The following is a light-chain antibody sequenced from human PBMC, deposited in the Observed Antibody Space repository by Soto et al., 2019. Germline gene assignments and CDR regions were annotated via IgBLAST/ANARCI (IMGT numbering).Light chain of an antibody. J-gene: IGLJ3*02. Sequence: QSVLTQPPSASGTPGQSVTISCYESTSNIGTNIVSWYQQLQGTAPKLLIYSSNQRSSGVPARFSGSKSGTSASLAISGLQSEDEADYYCATWDDSLNGWVFGGGTKLTVL. CDR1: TSNIGTNI. CDR2: SSN. CDR3: ATWDDSLNGWV. V-gene: IGLV1-44*01.